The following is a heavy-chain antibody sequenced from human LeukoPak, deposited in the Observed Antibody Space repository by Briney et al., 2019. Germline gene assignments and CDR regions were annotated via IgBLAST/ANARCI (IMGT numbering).Heavy chain of an antibody. Sequence: GGTLRLSCAASGFTFSSYGMSWVRQAPGKGLEWVSAISGSGGSTYYADSVKGRFTISRDNTKNTLYLQLNSLRAEDTAVYYCATGNYNRPFDYWGQGTLVTVSS. D-gene: IGHD1-7*01. CDR3: ATGNYNRPFDY. V-gene: IGHV3-23*01. CDR2: ISGSGGST. CDR1: GFTFSSYG. J-gene: IGHJ4*02.